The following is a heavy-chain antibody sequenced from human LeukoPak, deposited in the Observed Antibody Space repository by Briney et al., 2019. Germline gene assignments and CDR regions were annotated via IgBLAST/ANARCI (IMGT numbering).Heavy chain of an antibody. CDR1: GGSISSGGYY. CDR2: IYYSGST. V-gene: IGHV4-31*03. CDR3: ARERAGTPRVSRAFDI. J-gene: IGHJ3*02. D-gene: IGHD6-19*01. Sequence: SQTLSLTCTVSGGSISSGGYYWSWIRQHPGKGLEWIGYIYYSGSTYYNPSLKSRVTISVDTSKNQFSLKLSSVTAADTAVYYCARERAGTPRVSRAFDIWGQGTMVTVSS.